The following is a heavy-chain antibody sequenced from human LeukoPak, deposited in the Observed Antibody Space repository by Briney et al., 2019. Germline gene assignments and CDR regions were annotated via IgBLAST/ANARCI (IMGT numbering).Heavy chain of an antibody. CDR1: GFTLDDYA. Sequence: GGSLRLSCAASGFTLDDYAMHWVRQAPGKGLEWVSGISWNSGSIGYADSVKGRFTISRDNAKNSLYLQMNSLRAEDTALYYCAKDIGGSYFDFDYWGQGTLVTVSS. CDR2: ISWNSGSI. J-gene: IGHJ4*02. V-gene: IGHV3-9*01. D-gene: IGHD1-26*01. CDR3: AKDIGGSYFDFDY.